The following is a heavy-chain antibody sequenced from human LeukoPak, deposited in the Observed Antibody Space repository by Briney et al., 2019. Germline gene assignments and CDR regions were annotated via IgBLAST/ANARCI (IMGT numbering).Heavy chain of an antibody. Sequence: GSLRLSCAASGFTFSNYWMSWVRRAPGKGLEWIGEINHSGSTNYNPSLKSRVTISVDTSKNQFSLKLSSVTAADTAVYYCARGRGQWLAPSEYFQHWGQGTLVTVSS. CDR3: ARGRGQWLAPSEYFQH. J-gene: IGHJ1*01. V-gene: IGHV4-34*01. CDR2: INHSGST. D-gene: IGHD6-19*01. CDR1: GFTFSNYW.